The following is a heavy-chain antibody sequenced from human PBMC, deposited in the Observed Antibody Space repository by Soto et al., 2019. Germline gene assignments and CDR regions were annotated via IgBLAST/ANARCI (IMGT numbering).Heavy chain of an antibody. CDR1: GFSLTTNGVG. CDR2: IYWDDDK. CDR3: ALCTDGENYPH. Sequence: QITLKESGPPLVTPTQTLTLTCTFSGFSLTTNGVGVAWIRQPPGKAPEWLAAIYWDDDKRYRPSLKSRLTITKDTSENRVVLRMTNMDPIDTGTYYCALCTDGENYPHWGQGTLVTVSS. D-gene: IGHD3-10*01. J-gene: IGHJ4*02. V-gene: IGHV2-5*02.